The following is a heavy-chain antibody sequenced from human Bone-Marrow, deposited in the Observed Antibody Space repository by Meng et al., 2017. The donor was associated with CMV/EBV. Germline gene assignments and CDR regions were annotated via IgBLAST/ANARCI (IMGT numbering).Heavy chain of an antibody. CDR3: AKDVYYDRQAFDI. V-gene: IGHV3-9*01. CDR1: GLLFDDYA. J-gene: IGHJ3*02. D-gene: IGHD3-22*01. Sequence: GGSLRLSCAASGLLFDDYAMYWVRQAPGKGLEWVSGITWNSGTVGYADSVKGRFTISRDNTKNSLYLQMNSLRPEDTALYYCAKDVYYDRQAFDIWGQGTMVTVSS. CDR2: ITWNSGTV.